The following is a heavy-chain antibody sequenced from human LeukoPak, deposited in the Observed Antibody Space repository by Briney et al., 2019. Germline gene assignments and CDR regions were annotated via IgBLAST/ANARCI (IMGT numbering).Heavy chain of an antibody. CDR3: VRQEGSASWGYYGVDV. CDR2: MHPGDSNT. V-gene: IGHV5-51*01. CDR1: GYTFTNYW. D-gene: IGHD2-2*01. Sequence: GESLKISCKGAGYTFTNYWIGWVRQMPGQGLEWMGIMHPGDSNTRYSPSFQGQVTLSVDKSISTAYLQGSSLKASDTAMYYCVRQEGSASWGYYGVDVWGQGTTVTVSS. J-gene: IGHJ6*02.